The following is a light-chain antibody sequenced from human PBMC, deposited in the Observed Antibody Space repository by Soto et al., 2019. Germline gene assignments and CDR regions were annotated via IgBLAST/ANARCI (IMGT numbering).Light chain of an antibody. CDR3: QQYDNWPWT. CDR1: QSVSIN. J-gene: IGKJ1*01. CDR2: GAS. Sequence: EVVMTQSPATLSVSTGERATLSCRASQSVSINLAWYRQKPAQAPRLLIYGASSRATGIPARFSGSGSGTDFTLTISSLEPEDFAVYYCQQYDNWPWTFGQGTKVDIK. V-gene: IGKV3D-15*01.